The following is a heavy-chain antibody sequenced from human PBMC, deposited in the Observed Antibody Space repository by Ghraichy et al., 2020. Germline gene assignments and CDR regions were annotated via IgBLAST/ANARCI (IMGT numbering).Heavy chain of an antibody. J-gene: IGHJ4*02. Sequence: GGSLRLSCAASGFTVSSNYMSWVRQAPGKGLEWVSVIYSGGSTYYADSVKGRFTISRDNSKNTLYLQMNSLRAEDTAVYYCARDLGAAAGNKADYWGQGTLVTVSS. CDR2: IYSGGST. CDR1: GFTVSSNY. D-gene: IGHD6-13*01. V-gene: IGHV3-53*01. CDR3: ARDLGAAAGNKADY.